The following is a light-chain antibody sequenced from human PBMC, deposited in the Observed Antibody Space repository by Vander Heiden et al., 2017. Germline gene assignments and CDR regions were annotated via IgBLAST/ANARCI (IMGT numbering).Light chain of an antibody. CDR1: QRISTY. J-gene: IGKJ3*01. V-gene: IGKV1-39*01. CDR2: AAS. CDR3: QQSYSIPQT. Sequence: DIQMTQSPPSLSASVGDRVTLTCRASQRISTYLNWYQQKPGKAPKLLIYAASSLQSGVPSSFSGSGSGTDFTPTISSLQPEDFAAYYCQQSYSIPQTFGPGTKVDIK.